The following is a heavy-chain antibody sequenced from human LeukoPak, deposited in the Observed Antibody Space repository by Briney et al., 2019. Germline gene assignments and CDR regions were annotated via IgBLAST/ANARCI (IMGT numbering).Heavy chain of an antibody. CDR1: GYSFTSYW. Sequence: GESLKISCKGSGYSFTSYWIGWVRQMPGKGLEWMGIIYPGDSDTRYSPSFQGQVTISAEKTISTAYLQWSSLKASDTAMYYCARHRTDYGSGSNAFDIWGQGTMVTVSS. V-gene: IGHV5-51*01. D-gene: IGHD3-10*01. CDR2: IYPGDSDT. CDR3: ARHRTDYGSGSNAFDI. J-gene: IGHJ3*02.